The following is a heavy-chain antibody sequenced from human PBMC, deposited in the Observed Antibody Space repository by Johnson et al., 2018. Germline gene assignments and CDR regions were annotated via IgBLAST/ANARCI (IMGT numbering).Heavy chain of an antibody. Sequence: VQLVQSGGGLVQPGGSLRLSCAASGFTFSYYGMHWVRHTPGKGLEFVSAISNSGGTTFYANSVKGRFTVSRDNSKNMLYLQMGSLRDEDMAVYYCARGYFSYHHMDGWGKGTTVTGSS. CDR3: ARGYFSYHHMDG. CDR1: GFTFSYYG. CDR2: ISNSGGTT. V-gene: IGHV3-64*01. J-gene: IGHJ6*03.